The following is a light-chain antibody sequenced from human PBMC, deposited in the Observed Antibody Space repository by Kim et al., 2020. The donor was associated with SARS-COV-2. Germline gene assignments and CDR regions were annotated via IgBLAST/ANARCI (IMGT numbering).Light chain of an antibody. J-gene: IGKJ1*01. V-gene: IGKV3-20*01. CDR1: QSVGSSY. Sequence: IVLTQSPGTLSLSPGERATLSCRASQSVGSSYLAWYQQKPGQAPRLLIYATSSRATGIPDRFSGSGSGTDFTLTISRLEPEDFAVYYCQQHGSSPPWTFGQGTKVDIK. CDR3: QQHGSSPPWT. CDR2: ATS.